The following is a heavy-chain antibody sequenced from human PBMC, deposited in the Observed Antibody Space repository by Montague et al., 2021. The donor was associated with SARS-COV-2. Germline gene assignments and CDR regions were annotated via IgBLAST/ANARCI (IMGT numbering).Heavy chain of an antibody. Sequence: SLRLSCEAFGFTFSSYAMHWVRQAPGKGLEWVAVISYDGSNKYYADSVKGRFTISRDNSKNTLYLQMNSLRAEDTAVYYCARDNYDYVWGSYRYIYWGQGTRVTVSS. CDR3: ARDNYDYVWGSYRYIY. V-gene: IGHV3-30*04. CDR2: ISYDGSNK. J-gene: IGHJ4*02. D-gene: IGHD3-16*02. CDR1: GFTFSSYA.